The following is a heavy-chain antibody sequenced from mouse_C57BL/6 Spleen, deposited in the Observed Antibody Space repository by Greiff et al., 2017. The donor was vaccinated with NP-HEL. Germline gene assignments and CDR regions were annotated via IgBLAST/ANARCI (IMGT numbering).Heavy chain of an antibody. CDR1: GFTFTTYA. Sequence: EVKLMESGGGLVQPKGSLKLSCAASGFTFTTYAMHWVRQAPGKGLEWVARIRSKSSNYATYYADSVKDRFTISRDDSQSMLYLQMNNLKTEDTAMYYCVRDGTLNWDLYYYAMDDWGQGTSVTVSS. D-gene: IGHD4-1*01. CDR3: VRDGTLNWDLYYYAMDD. CDR2: IRSKSSNYAT. V-gene: IGHV10-3*01. J-gene: IGHJ4*01.